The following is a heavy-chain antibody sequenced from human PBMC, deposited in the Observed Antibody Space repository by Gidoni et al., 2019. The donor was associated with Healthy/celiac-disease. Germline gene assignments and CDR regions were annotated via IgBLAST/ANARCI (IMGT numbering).Heavy chain of an antibody. D-gene: IGHD2-21*01. Sequence: RTGYYWGWIRQPPGQGLEWIGSIYHSGSTYYNPSLKNRVTISVDTSKNQFSPKLSSVTAADTALYSCAGVAYGLRPFDPWGQGTLVTVSS. J-gene: IGHJ5*02. V-gene: IGHV4-38-2*01. CDR1: RTGYY. CDR3: AGVAYGLRPFDP. CDR2: IYHSGST.